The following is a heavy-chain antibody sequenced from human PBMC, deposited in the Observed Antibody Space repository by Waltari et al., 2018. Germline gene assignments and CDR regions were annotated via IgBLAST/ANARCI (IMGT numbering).Heavy chain of an antibody. V-gene: IGHV4-59*11. CDR1: GGSISSHY. Sequence: QVQLQESGPGLVTPSDTLSLTCTVSGGSISSHYWSWIRQPPGKGLEWIGYIYYSGSTNYNPSLKSRVTISVDTSKNQFSLKLSSVTAADTAVYYCAREGGGYWGQGTLVTVSS. CDR2: IYYSGST. J-gene: IGHJ4*02. CDR3: AREGGGY. D-gene: IGHD3-16*01.